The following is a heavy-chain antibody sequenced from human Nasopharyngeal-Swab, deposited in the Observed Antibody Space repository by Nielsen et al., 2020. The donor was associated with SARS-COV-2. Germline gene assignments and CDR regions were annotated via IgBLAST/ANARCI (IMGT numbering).Heavy chain of an antibody. V-gene: IGHV4-59*13. CDR2: IYYSGST. D-gene: IGHD3-3*01. Sequence: SEPRSLNCTVAGGTFRSYYWSWIRQPPGKGLEWIGYIYYSGSTNYNPSLKSRVTISVDTSKNQFSLKLSSVTAADTAVYYCARALTTYYDFWSGYYVFDYWGQGTLVTVSS. CDR3: ARALTTYYDFWSGYYVFDY. J-gene: IGHJ4*02. CDR1: GGTFRSYY.